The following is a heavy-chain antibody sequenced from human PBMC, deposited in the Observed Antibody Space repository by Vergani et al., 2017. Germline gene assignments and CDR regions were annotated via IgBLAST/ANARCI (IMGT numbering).Heavy chain of an antibody. J-gene: IGHJ4*02. Sequence: QAQLVESGGGVVQPGTSLRLSCVVSGFALNRHAMYWVRQAPGKGLEWVVVISFDGTNEYYSDLVKGRFTISRDIAKNTLYLQVRSLRLEDTGVYHCVRDRGLCAGGRCYTEAWDYWGQGTPVTVSS. D-gene: IGHD2-2*02. V-gene: IGHV3-30-3*01. CDR1: GFALNRHA. CDR3: VRDRGLCAGGRCYTEAWDY. CDR2: ISFDGTNE.